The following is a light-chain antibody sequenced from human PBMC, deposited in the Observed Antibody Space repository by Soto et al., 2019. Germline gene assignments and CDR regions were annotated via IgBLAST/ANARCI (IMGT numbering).Light chain of an antibody. J-gene: IGLJ3*02. CDR3: GTWDAGLRAVV. Sequence: QAVVTQPPSVSAAPGQTVTISCSGSSSNIGSNYVSWYQQLPGTAPKLLIYDHSKRPSGIPDRFSGSRSGTSASLGITGLQTGDEADYYCGTWDAGLRAVVFGGGTKLTVL. CDR2: DHS. CDR1: SSNIGSNY. V-gene: IGLV1-51*01.